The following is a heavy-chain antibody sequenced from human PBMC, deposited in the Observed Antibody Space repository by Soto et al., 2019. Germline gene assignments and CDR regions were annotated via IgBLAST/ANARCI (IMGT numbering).Heavy chain of an antibody. CDR1: GFTFSSYG. CDR2: IWYDGSNK. J-gene: IGHJ3*02. D-gene: IGHD6-19*01. V-gene: IGHV3-33*01. CDR3: TRDPLVAVAAYDAFDI. Sequence: QVQLVESGGGVVQRGGSLRLSCAASGFTFSSYGMHWVRQAPGKGLEWVAVIWYDGSNKYYADSVKGRYTLSRDDSKNTVYLQMNSLGAEDTAVYYCTRDPLVAVAAYDAFDIWGQGTWVTVSS.